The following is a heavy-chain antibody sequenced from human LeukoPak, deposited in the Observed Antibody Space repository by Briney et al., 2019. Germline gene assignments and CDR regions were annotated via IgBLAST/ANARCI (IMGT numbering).Heavy chain of an antibody. Sequence: ASVKVSCKASGGTFSSYAIRWVRQAPGQGLEWMGGIIPIFGTANYAQKFQGRVTITADESTSTAYMELSSLRSEDTAVYYCARDLLAYCGGDCYSPIDYWGQGTLVTVSS. J-gene: IGHJ4*02. CDR2: IIPIFGTA. V-gene: IGHV1-69*13. D-gene: IGHD2-21*02. CDR1: GGTFSSYA. CDR3: ARDLLAYCGGDCYSPIDY.